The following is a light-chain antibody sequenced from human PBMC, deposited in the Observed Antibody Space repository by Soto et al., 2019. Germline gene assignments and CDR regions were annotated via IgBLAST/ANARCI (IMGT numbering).Light chain of an antibody. CDR2: DVS. Sequence: QSVLTQPASVSGSPGQPITISCTGTSSDVGGYNYVSWYQQHPGKAPKLMIYDVSNRPSGVFNRFSGSKSGNTASLTISGLQAEDEADYYCSSYTSSSTYVFGTGTKVTVL. J-gene: IGLJ1*01. CDR1: SSDVGGYNY. CDR3: SSYTSSSTYV. V-gene: IGLV2-14*01.